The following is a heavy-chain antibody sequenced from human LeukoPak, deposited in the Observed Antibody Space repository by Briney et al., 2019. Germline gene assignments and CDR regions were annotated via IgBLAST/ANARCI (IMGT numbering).Heavy chain of an antibody. CDR2: INPNSGGT. Sequence: ASVKVSCKASGYTFTGYYMHWVRQAPGQGLEWMGWINPNSGGTNYAQRFQGRVTMTRDTSISTAYMELSRLRSDDTAVYYCARRAMVRGVIIGFDPWGQGTLVTVSS. D-gene: IGHD3-10*01. CDR3: ARRAMVRGVIIGFDP. CDR1: GYTFTGYY. J-gene: IGHJ5*02. V-gene: IGHV1-2*02.